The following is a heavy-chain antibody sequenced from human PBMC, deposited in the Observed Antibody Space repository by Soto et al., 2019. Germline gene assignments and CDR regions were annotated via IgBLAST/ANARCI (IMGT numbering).Heavy chain of an antibody. J-gene: IGHJ4*02. V-gene: IGHV3-11*01. CDR2: IGTRGNTK. CDR3: ARDGTEYYGEYYDY. Sequence: LRLSCATSGFTFSDYYMSWIRQAPGKGLEWVSYIGTRGNTKYYADSVRGRFTISRDNAKNSLYLQMNSLRADDTAVYYCARDGTEYYGEYYDYWGQGIPVTVSS. D-gene: IGHD4-17*01. CDR1: GFTFSDYY.